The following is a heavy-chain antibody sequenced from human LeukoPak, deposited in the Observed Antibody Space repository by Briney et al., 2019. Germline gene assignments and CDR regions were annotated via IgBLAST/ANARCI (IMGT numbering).Heavy chain of an antibody. V-gene: IGHV3-23*01. CDR2: ISGSGGST. CDR3: ARGDGPNDYVWGSYLY. D-gene: IGHD3-16*02. J-gene: IGHJ4*02. CDR1: GFTFSSYA. Sequence: GGSLRLSCAASGFTFSSYAMSWVRQAPGKGLEWVSAISGSGGSTYYADSVKGRFTISRDNSKNTLYLQMNSLRAEDTAVYYCARGDGPNDYVWGSYLYWGQGTLVTVSS.